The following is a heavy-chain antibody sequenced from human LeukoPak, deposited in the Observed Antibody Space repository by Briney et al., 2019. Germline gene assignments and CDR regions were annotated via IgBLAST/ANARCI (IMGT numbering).Heavy chain of an antibody. CDR2: ISSSSSYI. J-gene: IGHJ5*02. V-gene: IGHV3-21*04. CDR3: ARGGSGSGSWFDP. Sequence: GGSLRLSCAASGFTFSSYSMNWVRQAPGKGLEWVSSISSSSSYIYYADSVKGRFTISRDNPKNSLYLQMNTLRAEDTAVYYCARGGSGSGSWFDPWGQGTLVTVSS. CDR1: GFTFSSYS. D-gene: IGHD6-19*01.